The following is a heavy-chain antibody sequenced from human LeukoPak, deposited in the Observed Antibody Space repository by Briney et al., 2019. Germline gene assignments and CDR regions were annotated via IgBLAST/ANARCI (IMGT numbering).Heavy chain of an antibody. V-gene: IGHV4-4*07. D-gene: IGHD6-19*01. J-gene: IGHJ4*02. Sequence: SETLSLTCIVSAGSISSYYWSWIRQPAGKGLEWIGQIHTSGSTNYNPSLKSRVAMSVDTSNNQFSLELSSVTAADTAVYYCAGRAQTTGWSFDYWGQGALVTVSS. CDR3: AGRAQTTGWSFDY. CDR1: AGSISSYY. CDR2: IHTSGST.